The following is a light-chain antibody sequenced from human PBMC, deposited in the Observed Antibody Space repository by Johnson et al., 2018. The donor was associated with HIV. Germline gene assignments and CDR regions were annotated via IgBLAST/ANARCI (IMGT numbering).Light chain of an antibody. CDR1: SSNIGNNY. V-gene: IGLV1-51*01. CDR3: GGWDSSLSACL. J-gene: IGLJ1*01. Sequence: QSVLTQPPSVSAAPGQKVTISCSGSSSNIGNNYVSWYQQLPGTAPKLLIYDNNKRPSGIPDRFSGSKSGTSATLVITGLQTGDEAEYYCGGWDSSLSACLFGTGTEVTVL. CDR2: DNN.